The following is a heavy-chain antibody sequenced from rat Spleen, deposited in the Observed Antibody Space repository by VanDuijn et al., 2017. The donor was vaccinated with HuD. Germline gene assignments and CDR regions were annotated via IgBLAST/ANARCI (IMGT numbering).Heavy chain of an antibody. CDR2: ISSNGRDT. V-gene: IGHV5-46*01. CDR1: GFTFNSFP. CDR3: TRDPGSPFDY. Sequence: EVQLVESGGGLVQPGRSLKLSCAASGFTFNSFPMAWVRQAPTKGLEWVATISSNGRDTYYRDSVEGRFTISRDNAKNTLYLQMNSLRSEDTATYYCTRDPGSPFDYWGQGVMVTVSS. J-gene: IGHJ2*01. D-gene: IGHD1-4*01.